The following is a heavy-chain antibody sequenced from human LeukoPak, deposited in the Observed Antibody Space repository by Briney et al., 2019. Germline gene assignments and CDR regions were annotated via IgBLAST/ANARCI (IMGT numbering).Heavy chain of an antibody. Sequence: ASVTVSCKASGYTFTSYGISWVRQAPGEGREWMGWISAYNGNTNYAQKLQGRGTITTDTSTSTAYMEQRSLRSDDTAVYSCARDCNGKRNSFSAAFHYSYYYLDVWGKGTTVTVS. CDR3: ARDCNGKRNSFSAAFHYSYYYLDV. V-gene: IGHV1-18*01. CDR1: GYTFTSYG. CDR2: ISAYNGNT. J-gene: IGHJ6*03. D-gene: IGHD2/OR15-2a*01.